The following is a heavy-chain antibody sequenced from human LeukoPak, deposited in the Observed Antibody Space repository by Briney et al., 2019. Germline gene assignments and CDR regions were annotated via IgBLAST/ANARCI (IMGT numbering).Heavy chain of an antibody. V-gene: IGHV4-39*02. Sequence: SETLSLTCTVSGGSISSSSYYWGWIRQPPGKGLEWIGSIYYSGSTYYNPPLKSRVTISVDTSKNQFSLKLSSVTAADTAVYYCARDGGFFDYWGQGTLVTVSS. CDR2: IYYSGST. J-gene: IGHJ4*02. CDR3: ARDGGFFDY. CDR1: GGSISSSSYY. D-gene: IGHD3-16*01.